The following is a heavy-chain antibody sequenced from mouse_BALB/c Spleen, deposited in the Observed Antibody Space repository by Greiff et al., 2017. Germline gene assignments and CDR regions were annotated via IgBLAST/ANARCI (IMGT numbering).Heavy chain of an antibody. CDR2: INPSNGGT. V-gene: IGHV1S81*02. CDR3: TRYDGYFFYAMDY. J-gene: IGHJ4*01. CDR1: GYTFTSYY. Sequence: GAELVKPGASVKLSCEASGYTFTSYYMYWVKQRPGQGLEWIGEINPSNGGTNFNEKFKSKATLTVDKSSSTAYMQLSSLTSEDSAVYYCTRYDGYFFYAMDYWGQGTSVTVSS. D-gene: IGHD2-3*01.